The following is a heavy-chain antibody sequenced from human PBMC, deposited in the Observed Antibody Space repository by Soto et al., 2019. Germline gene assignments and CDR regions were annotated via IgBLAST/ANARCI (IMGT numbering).Heavy chain of an antibody. CDR1: GYTFTSYG. V-gene: IGHV1-18*01. CDR2: ISAYNGNT. Sequence: ASVKVSCKASGYTFTSYGISWVRQAPGQGLEWLVWISAYNGNTNYAQKLQGRVTMTTDTSTSTAYMELRSLRSDDTAVYYCATYDVDIVATTDYYYYYMDVWGKGTTVTVSS. D-gene: IGHD5-12*01. CDR3: ATYDVDIVATTDYYYYYMDV. J-gene: IGHJ6*03.